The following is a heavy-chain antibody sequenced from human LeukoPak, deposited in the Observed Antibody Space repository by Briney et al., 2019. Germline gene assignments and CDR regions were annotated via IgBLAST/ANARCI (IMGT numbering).Heavy chain of an antibody. CDR2: IKLDGSEK. CDR3: ARDQYDTWSRRGNFDS. D-gene: IGHD3-3*01. CDR1: GFIFGKYW. Sequence: GGSLRLSCAASGFIFGKYWMSWVRQAPGKGLEWVANIKLDGSEKNYVDSVKGRFAISRDNTKNSLYLQMNSLRAEDTAVFYCARDQYDTWSRRGNFDSWGQGTLVIVSS. V-gene: IGHV3-7*03. J-gene: IGHJ4*02.